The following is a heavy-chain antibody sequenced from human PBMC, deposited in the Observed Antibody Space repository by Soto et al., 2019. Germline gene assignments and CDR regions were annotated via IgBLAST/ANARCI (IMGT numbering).Heavy chain of an antibody. V-gene: IGHV1-69*02. Sequence: QVQLVQSGAEVEKPGSSVRVSCKASGDIFTNYTISWVLQAPGQGLEWMGRIIPILDVANYALRFQDRVTITADKSTSTVYMELSSLRSEDTAIYYCARVKTDSGSYEGDYYMDVWGKGTTVTVSS. CDR3: ARVKTDSGSYEGDYYMDV. D-gene: IGHD3-10*01. J-gene: IGHJ6*03. CDR2: IIPILDVA. CDR1: GDIFTNYT.